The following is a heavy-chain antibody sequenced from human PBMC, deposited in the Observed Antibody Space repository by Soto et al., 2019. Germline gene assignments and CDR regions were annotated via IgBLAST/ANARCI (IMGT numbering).Heavy chain of an antibody. CDR3: ARSHSGYAGYYFDY. D-gene: IGHD5-12*01. CDR1: GFTFSSYA. V-gene: IGHV3-64*01. Sequence: GESLKISCAASGFTFSSYAMHWVRQAPGKGLEYVSAISSNGGSTYYANSVKGRFTISRDNSKNTLYLQMGSLRAEDMAVYYCARSHSGYAGYYFDYWGQGTLVTVSS. J-gene: IGHJ4*02. CDR2: ISSNGGST.